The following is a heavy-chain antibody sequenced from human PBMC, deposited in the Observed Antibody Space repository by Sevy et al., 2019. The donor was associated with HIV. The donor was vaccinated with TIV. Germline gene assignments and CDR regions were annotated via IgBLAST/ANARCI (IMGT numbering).Heavy chain of an antibody. D-gene: IGHD4-17*01. J-gene: IGHJ4*02. V-gene: IGHV3-33*01. CDR3: ARDLEFYDYGDYGPAFMPDY. CDR1: GFTFSTYG. Sequence: GGSLRLSCAASGFTFSTYGMHWVRQAPGKGLEWVALIWFDGSNTYYADSVKGRFTISRDIAMNTLHLQRNSLRAEDTAVYYCARDLEFYDYGDYGPAFMPDYWGQGTLVTVSS. CDR2: IWFDGSNT.